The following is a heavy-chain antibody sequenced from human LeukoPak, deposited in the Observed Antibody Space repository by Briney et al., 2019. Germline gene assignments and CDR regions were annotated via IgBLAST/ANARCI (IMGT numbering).Heavy chain of an antibody. J-gene: IGHJ4*02. CDR2: IYHSGST. D-gene: IGHD4-17*01. CDR1: GASISSNNW. V-gene: IGHV4-4*02. CDR3: ARFYGDYETASPRPFDY. Sequence: PSETLSLTCAVSGASISSNNWWWSWVRQPPGKGLEWNGEIYHSGSTNYNPSLKSRVTMSVDKSKNQFSLKLSSVTAADTAVYYCARFYGDYETASPRPFDYWGQGTLVTVSS.